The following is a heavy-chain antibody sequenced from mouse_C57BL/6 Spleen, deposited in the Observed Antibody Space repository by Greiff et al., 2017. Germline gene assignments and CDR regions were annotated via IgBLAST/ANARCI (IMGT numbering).Heavy chain of an antibody. Sequence: QVQLQQPGTELVKPGASVKLSCKASGYTFTSYWMHWVKQRPGQGLEWIGNINPSNGGTNYNEKFKGKATLTVGKSSSTAYMQLSRLASEDSAVFCCGRDGRSDAMDYWGQGTSVTVSS. V-gene: IGHV1-53*01. CDR3: GRDGRSDAMDY. CDR2: INPSNGGT. CDR1: GYTFTSYW. J-gene: IGHJ4*01. D-gene: IGHD1-1*02.